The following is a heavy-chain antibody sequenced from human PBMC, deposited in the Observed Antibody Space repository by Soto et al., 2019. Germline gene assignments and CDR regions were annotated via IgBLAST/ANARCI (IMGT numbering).Heavy chain of an antibody. CDR1: GGSFSGYY. D-gene: IGHD3-9*01. CDR2: INHSGST. CDR3: ARGGRYFDWLACMDV. Sequence: PSETLSLTCAVYGGSFSGYYWSWIRQPPGKGLEWIGEINHSGSTNYNPSLKSRVTISVDTSKNQFSLKLSSVTAADTAVYYCARGGRYFDWLACMDVWGRGTTVTVSS. V-gene: IGHV4-34*01. J-gene: IGHJ6*02.